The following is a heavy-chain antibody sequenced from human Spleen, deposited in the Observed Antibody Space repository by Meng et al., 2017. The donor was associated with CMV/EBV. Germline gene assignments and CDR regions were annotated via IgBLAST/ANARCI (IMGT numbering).Heavy chain of an antibody. V-gene: IGHV4-34*01. Sequence: VYGGSFRVYSWSWIRQPPGKGLEWIGEINHSGSTNSNPSLKSRVTISVDTSKNQFSLKLSSVTAADTAVYYCARGATCSSTSCHFDYWGQGTLVTVSS. J-gene: IGHJ4*02. CDR2: INHSGST. CDR3: ARGATCSSTSCHFDY. CDR1: GGSFRVYS. D-gene: IGHD2-2*01.